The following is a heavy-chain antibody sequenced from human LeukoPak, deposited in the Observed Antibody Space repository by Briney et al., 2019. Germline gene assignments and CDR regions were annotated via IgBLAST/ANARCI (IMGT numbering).Heavy chain of an antibody. V-gene: IGHV4-59*12. J-gene: IGHJ3*01. D-gene: IGHD3-16*01. CDR3: ARFKGSTWGDAFDF. CDR2: IYYSGST. CDR1: GGSINSYY. Sequence: SETLSLTCTVSGGSINSYYWSWIRQPPGKGLEWIGYIYYSGSTNYNPSLKSRVTISVDTSKNQFSLKLSSVTAVDTAVYYCARFKGSTWGDAFDFWGQGTMVTVSS.